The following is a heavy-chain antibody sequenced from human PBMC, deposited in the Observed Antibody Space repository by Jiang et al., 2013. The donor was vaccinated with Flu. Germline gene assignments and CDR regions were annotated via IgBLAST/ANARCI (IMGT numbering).Heavy chain of an antibody. CDR2: IYYSGST. CDR1: GGSISSSSYY. Sequence: LLKPSETLSLTCTVSGGSISSSSYYWGWIRQPPGKGLEWIGSIYYSGSTYYNPSLKSRVTISVDTSKNQFSLKLSSVTAADTAVYYCARHYAIGYSSSSFSGDYFDYWGQGTLVTVSS. J-gene: IGHJ4*02. V-gene: IGHV4-39*01. D-gene: IGHD6-6*01. CDR3: ARHYAIGYSSSSFSGDYFDY.